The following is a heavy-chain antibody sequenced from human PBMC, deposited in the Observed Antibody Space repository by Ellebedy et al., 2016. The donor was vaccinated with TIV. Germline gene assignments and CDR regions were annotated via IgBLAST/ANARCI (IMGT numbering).Heavy chain of an antibody. Sequence: GGSLRLSCAASGFVFRNYPLSWVRQAPGKGLEWVAGTTYHGSNQYYADSVKGRFSISRDDSKNTLYLQMNSLRAEDTAVYYCAGSGYSYGCFDYWGQGTLVTVSS. J-gene: IGHJ4*02. CDR1: GFVFRNYP. D-gene: IGHD5-18*01. CDR2: TTYHGSNQ. V-gene: IGHV3-30*03. CDR3: AGSGYSYGCFDY.